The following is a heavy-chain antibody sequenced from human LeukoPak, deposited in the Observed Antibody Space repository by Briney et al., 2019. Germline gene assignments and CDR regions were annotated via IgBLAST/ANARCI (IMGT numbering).Heavy chain of an antibody. CDR1: GGFISSSSYY. V-gene: IGHV4-39*01. Sequence: RPSQTLSLTCTVSGGFISSSSYYWGWIRQPPGKGLEWIGSIYYSGSTYYNPSLKSRVTISVDTSKNQFSLKLSSVTAADTAVYYCASYYNVVFDYWGQGTLVTVSS. J-gene: IGHJ4*02. CDR2: IYYSGST. D-gene: IGHD3-10*01. CDR3: ASYYNVVFDY.